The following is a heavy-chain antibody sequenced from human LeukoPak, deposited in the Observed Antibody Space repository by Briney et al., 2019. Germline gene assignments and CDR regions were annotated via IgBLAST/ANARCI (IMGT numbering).Heavy chain of an antibody. V-gene: IGHV4-34*01. D-gene: IGHD2-15*01. CDR1: GGSFSGYY. CDR3: ARGNFRYCSGGSCYSLMVYYYYYMDV. J-gene: IGHJ6*03. CDR2: INHSGST. Sequence: SETLSLTCAVYGGSFSGYYWSWIRQPPGKGLEWIGEINHSGSTNYNPSLKSRGTISVDTSKNQFSLKLSSVTAADTAVYYCARGNFRYCSGGSCYSLMVYYYYYMDVWGKGTTVTVSS.